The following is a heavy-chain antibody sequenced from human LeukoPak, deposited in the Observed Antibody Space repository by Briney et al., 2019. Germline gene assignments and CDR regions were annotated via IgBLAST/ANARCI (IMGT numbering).Heavy chain of an antibody. D-gene: IGHD3-22*01. CDR3: ARGRYYDTSAYNYFDP. CDR1: GFTFSAYS. V-gene: IGHV3-48*01. CDR2: ISGSGRSI. J-gene: IGHJ5*02. Sequence: GGSLRLSCAASGFTFSAYSMNWIRQAPGKGLEWISYISGSGRSIFSADSVRGRFTISRDNANNSLFLQMNSLRAEDTAVYYCARGRYYDTSAYNYFDPWGQGTLVTASS.